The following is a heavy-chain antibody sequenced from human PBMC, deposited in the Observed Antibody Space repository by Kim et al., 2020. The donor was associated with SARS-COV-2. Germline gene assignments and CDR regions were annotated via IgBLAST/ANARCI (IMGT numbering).Heavy chain of an antibody. Sequence: GGSLRLSCAAFGFSVSSRYMTWVRQAPGKGLEWVSVIWVDGTTYYEASVMGRFTISRDNAKNTLYLQMNSLRAEDTAVYYCTRDVLAGYWNWGQGTLVTVSS. D-gene: IGHD2-21*01. J-gene: IGHJ4*02. CDR1: GFSVSSRY. CDR2: IWVDGTT. V-gene: IGHV3-53*01. CDR3: TRDVLAGYWN.